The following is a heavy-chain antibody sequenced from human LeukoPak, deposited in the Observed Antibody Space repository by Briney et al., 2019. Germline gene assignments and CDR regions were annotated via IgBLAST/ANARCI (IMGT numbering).Heavy chain of an antibody. Sequence: GGSLRLSCAASGFTFSSYGMHWVRQAPGKGLEWVAVISYDGSNKYYADSVKGRFTISRDNSKNTLYLQMNSLRAEDTAVYYCARDGSPNKYYYYYGMDVWGQGTTVTVPS. CDR3: ARDGSPNKYYYYYGMDV. CDR2: ISYDGSNK. J-gene: IGHJ6*02. V-gene: IGHV3-30*03. D-gene: IGHD3-10*01. CDR1: GFTFSSYG.